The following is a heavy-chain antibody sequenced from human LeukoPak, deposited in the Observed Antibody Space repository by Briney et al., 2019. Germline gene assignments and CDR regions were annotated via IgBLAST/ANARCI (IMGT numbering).Heavy chain of an antibody. V-gene: IGHV1-46*01. J-gene: IGHJ6*02. D-gene: IGHD6-13*01. Sequence: ASVKVPCKASGYTFTSYYMHWVRQAPGQGLEWMGIINPSGGSTSYAQKFQGRVTMTRDTSTSTVYMELSSLRSEDTAVYYCARDRSIAAAGYYYYYGMDVWGQGTTVTVSS. CDR2: INPSGGST. CDR3: ARDRSIAAAGYYYYYGMDV. CDR1: GYTFTSYY.